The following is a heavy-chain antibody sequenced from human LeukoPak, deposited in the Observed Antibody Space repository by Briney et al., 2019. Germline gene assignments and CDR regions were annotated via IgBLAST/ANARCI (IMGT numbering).Heavy chain of an antibody. CDR3: ARASGSYFSYYYYGMDV. CDR1: GGSISSSSYY. J-gene: IGHJ6*02. V-gene: IGHV4-39*07. D-gene: IGHD1-26*01. Sequence: PSETLSLTCTVSGGSISSSSYYWGWIRQPPGKGLEWIGSIYYSGSTYYNPSLKSRVTISVDTSKNQFSLKLSSVTAADTAVYYCARASGSYFSYYYYGMDVWGQGTTVTVPS. CDR2: IYYSGST.